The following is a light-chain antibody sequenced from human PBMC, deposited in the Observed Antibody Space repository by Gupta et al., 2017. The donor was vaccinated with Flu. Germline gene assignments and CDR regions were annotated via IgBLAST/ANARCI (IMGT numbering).Light chain of an antibody. CDR2: GAS. J-gene: IGKJ4*01. V-gene: IGKV1-8*01. CDR3: QQYYSYPFS. Sequence: GDSVTITCRASQDIRRYLAWYQQKPGQAPKLLIYGASTLQSGAPSRFSGSGSGTDFTLTVTDLQSEDFATYYCQQYYSYPFSFGGGTKVEV. CDR1: QDIRRY.